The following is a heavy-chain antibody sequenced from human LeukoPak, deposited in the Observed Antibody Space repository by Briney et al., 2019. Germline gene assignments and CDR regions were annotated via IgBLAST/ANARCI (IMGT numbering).Heavy chain of an antibody. D-gene: IGHD6-19*01. CDR3: ARGRGSGWYDGNWFDP. CDR1: GYTFTSYD. Sequence: GASVKVSCKASGYTFTSYDINWVRQATGQGLEWMGWMSPNSGNTGYAQKFQGRVTITRNTSISTAYMELSSLRSEDTAVYYCARGRGSGWYDGNWFDPWGQGTLVTVSS. V-gene: IGHV1-8*03. J-gene: IGHJ5*02. CDR2: MSPNSGNT.